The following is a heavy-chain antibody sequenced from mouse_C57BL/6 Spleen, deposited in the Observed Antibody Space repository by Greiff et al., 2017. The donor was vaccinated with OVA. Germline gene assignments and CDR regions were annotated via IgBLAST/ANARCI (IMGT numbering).Heavy chain of an antibody. D-gene: IGHD1-1*01. CDR1: GYTFTGYW. Sequence: QVQLQQSGAELMKPGASVKLSCKATGYTFTGYWIEWVKQRPGHGLEWIGEILPGSGSTNYHEKFKGKATFTADTSSNTAYMQLSSLTTEDSAIYYCARSDTTVAGGDYWGQGTTLTVSS. CDR3: ARSDTTVAGGDY. V-gene: IGHV1-9*01. J-gene: IGHJ2*01. CDR2: ILPGSGST.